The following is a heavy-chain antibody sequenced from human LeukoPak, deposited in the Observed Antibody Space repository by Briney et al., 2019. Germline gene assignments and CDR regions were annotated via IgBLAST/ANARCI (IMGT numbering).Heavy chain of an antibody. CDR2: INAGNGNT. CDR1: GYTFTIYA. V-gene: IGHV1-3*03. D-gene: IGHD3-10*01. CDR3: ARGPLWFGAVRYYYYMDV. J-gene: IGHJ6*03. Sequence: ASVKVSCKASGYTFTIYAMHWVRQAPGQRLEWMGWINAGNGNTKYSQEFQGRVTITRDTSASTAYMELSSLRSEDMAVYYCARGPLWFGAVRYYYYMDVWGKGTTVTISS.